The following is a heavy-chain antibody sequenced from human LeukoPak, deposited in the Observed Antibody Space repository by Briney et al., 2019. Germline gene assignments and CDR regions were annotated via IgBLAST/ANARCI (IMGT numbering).Heavy chain of an antibody. V-gene: IGHV5-51*01. J-gene: IGHJ5*02. CDR2: IYPADSDI. D-gene: IGHD2-15*01. Sequence: GESLKISCKGSGYSINNYWVGWVRQMPGKGLEWMGIIYPADSDIRYSPSFQGQVTISADKSISTAYLQWSSLKASDTAMYYCARQEYCSGGSCYTWFDPWGQGTLVTVSS. CDR1: GYSINNYW. CDR3: ARQEYCSGGSCYTWFDP.